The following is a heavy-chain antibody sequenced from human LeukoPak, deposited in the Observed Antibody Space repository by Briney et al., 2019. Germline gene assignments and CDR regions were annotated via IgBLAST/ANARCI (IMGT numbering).Heavy chain of an antibody. CDR1: GFTSSSYW. Sequence: TGGSLRLSCAASGFTSSSYWMHWVRQTPGKGLVWVSRIKGDGSDTLYADSVKGRFTISRDNSKNTLYLQTSSLGVDDTAVYYCARASTTVPNLLDYWGQGALVSVSS. CDR2: IKGDGSDT. CDR3: ARASTTVPNLLDY. D-gene: IGHD4-17*01. J-gene: IGHJ4*02. V-gene: IGHV3-74*01.